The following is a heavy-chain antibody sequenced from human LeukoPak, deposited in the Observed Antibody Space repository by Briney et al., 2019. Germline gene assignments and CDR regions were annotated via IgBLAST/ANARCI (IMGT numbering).Heavy chain of an antibody. J-gene: IGHJ3*02. CDR3: ARARSYSFDI. Sequence: PGGSLRLSCAASGFSFSGSWMSWVRQAPGKGLEWVAHIKPDESEKFYMDSVKGRFTVSRDNAKSVVFLLMNSLRAEDTAVYYCARARSYSFDIWGQGTMVTVSS. CDR1: GFSFSGSW. CDR2: IKPDESEK. V-gene: IGHV3-7*01. D-gene: IGHD5-12*01.